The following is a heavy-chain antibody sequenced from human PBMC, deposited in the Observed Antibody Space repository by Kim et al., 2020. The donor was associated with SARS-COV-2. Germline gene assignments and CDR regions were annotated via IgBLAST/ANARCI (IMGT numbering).Heavy chain of an antibody. D-gene: IGHD2-2*01. CDR1: GFTFSSYS. Sequence: GGSLRLSCAASGFTFSSYSMNWVRQAPGKGLEWVSSISSSSSYIHYADSVKGRFTISRDNAKNSLYLQMNSLRAEDTAVYYCATIPGECSSTSCYRSPLYWYVDLWGRGTLVTVSS. CDR3: ATIPGECSSTSCYRSPLYWYVDL. J-gene: IGHJ2*01. V-gene: IGHV3-21*01. CDR2: ISSSSSYI.